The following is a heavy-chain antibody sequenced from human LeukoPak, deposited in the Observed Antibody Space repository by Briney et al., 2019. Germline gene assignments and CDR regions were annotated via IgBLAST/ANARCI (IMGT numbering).Heavy chain of an antibody. CDR3: ARHYGDFDYFDY. Sequence: NPSETLSLTCTVSGGSISSYYWSWIRQPPGKGLEWIGYIYYSGSTNYNPPLKSRVTISMYPSKNQFSLRLGSVTAADTAVYYCARHYGDFDYFDYWGQGTLVTVSS. CDR2: IYYSGST. CDR1: GGSISSYY. J-gene: IGHJ4*02. D-gene: IGHD4-17*01. V-gene: IGHV4-59*08.